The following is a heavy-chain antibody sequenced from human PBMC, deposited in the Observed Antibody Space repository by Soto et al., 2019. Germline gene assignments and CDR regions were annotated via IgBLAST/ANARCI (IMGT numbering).Heavy chain of an antibody. J-gene: IGHJ4*02. Sequence: QVQLVQSGAEVKKPGSSVKVSCKASGGTFSSYAISWVRQAPGQGLEWMGGIIPIFGTANYAQKFQGRVTITADESTSTAYMELSSLKSEDTAVYYCARDNPTYCGGDCYSRSFGYWGQGTLVTVSS. D-gene: IGHD2-21*02. V-gene: IGHV1-69*01. CDR2: IIPIFGTA. CDR3: ARDNPTYCGGDCYSRSFGY. CDR1: GGTFSSYA.